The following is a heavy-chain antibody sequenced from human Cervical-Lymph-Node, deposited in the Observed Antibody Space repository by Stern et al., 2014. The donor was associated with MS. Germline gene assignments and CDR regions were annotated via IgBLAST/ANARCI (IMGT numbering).Heavy chain of an antibody. Sequence: VQLVESGAEVKKPGSSVKVSCKASGGTFSSYAISWVRQAPGQGLEWMGGIIPIFGTANYAQKVQGRVTITADESTNTAYMELGSLRSEDTAVYYCARGGYYDGSVVGPSAFDIWGQGTMVTVSS. J-gene: IGHJ3*02. V-gene: IGHV1-69*01. CDR1: GGTFSSYA. D-gene: IGHD3-22*01. CDR3: ARGGYYDGSVVGPSAFDI. CDR2: IIPIFGTA.